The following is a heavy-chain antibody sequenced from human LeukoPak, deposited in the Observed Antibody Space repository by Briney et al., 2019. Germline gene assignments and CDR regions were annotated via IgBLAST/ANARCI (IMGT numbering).Heavy chain of an antibody. D-gene: IGHD3-3*01. CDR3: ARGVLRFLEWLQYYYYYGMDV. CDR2: INPNSGGT. V-gene: IGHV1-2*02. Sequence: GASVKVSCKASGYTFTGYYMHWVRQAPGQGLEWMGWINPNSGGTNYAQKFQGRVTMTRDTSSSTAYMELSRLRSDDTAVYYCARGVLRFLEWLQYYYYYGMDVWGQGATVTVSS. J-gene: IGHJ6*02. CDR1: GYTFTGYY.